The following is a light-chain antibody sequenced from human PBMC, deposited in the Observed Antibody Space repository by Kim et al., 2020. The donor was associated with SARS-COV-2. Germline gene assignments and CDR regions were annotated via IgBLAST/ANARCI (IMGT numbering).Light chain of an antibody. CDR1: QSVNTY. Sequence: SLSPGERATLSCRASQSVNTYLAWYRQKPGQAPKLLIFDASNRATGIPARFSGSGSGTDFTLTISSLEPEDFAVYYCQQRHNWLTFGGGTTVEIK. CDR3: QQRHNWLT. CDR2: DAS. V-gene: IGKV3-11*01. J-gene: IGKJ4*01.